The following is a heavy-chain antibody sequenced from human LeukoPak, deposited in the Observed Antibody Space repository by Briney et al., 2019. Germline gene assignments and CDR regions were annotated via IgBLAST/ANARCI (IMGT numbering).Heavy chain of an antibody. V-gene: IGHV1-69*05. Sequence: SVKVSCKASGGTFSSYAISWVRQAPGQGLEWMGRIIPIFGTANYAQKFQGRVTITTDESTSTAYMELSSLRSEDTAVYYCARDCGYSYDYFDYWGQGTLVTVSS. CDR2: IIPIFGTA. CDR3: ARDCGYSYDYFDY. J-gene: IGHJ4*02. D-gene: IGHD5-18*01. CDR1: GGTFSSYA.